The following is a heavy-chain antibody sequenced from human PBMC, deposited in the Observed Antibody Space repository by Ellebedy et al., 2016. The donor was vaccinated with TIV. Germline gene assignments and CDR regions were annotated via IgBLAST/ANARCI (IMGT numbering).Heavy chain of an antibody. CDR3: ATVRSMMVRGVINDAFDI. Sequence: ASVKVSCKASGYTFTNYDINWVRQATGQGLEWMGWMNPNSGNTGYAQKFQGRVTLTRNTSINSADMELSSLRSEDTAVYYCATVRSMMVRGVINDAFDIWGQGTMVTVSS. V-gene: IGHV1-8*01. J-gene: IGHJ3*02. CDR1: GYTFTNYD. D-gene: IGHD3-10*01. CDR2: MNPNSGNT.